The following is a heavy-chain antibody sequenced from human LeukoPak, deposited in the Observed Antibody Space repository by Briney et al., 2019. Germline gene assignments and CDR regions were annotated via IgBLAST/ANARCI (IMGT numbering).Heavy chain of an antibody. CDR3: ARESYYGSGPLREYYYYMDV. CDR1: GFTFSTYS. J-gene: IGHJ6*03. Sequence: GEPLRLSCAASGFTFSTYSMNWLRLAPGKGLEWVSSISPDSNYKYYVDSVKDRFTISRDNAKNSLYLQMNSLRAEDTAVYYCARESYYGSGPLREYYYYMDVWGKGTTVTVSS. CDR2: ISPDSNYK. V-gene: IGHV3-21*01. D-gene: IGHD3-10*01.